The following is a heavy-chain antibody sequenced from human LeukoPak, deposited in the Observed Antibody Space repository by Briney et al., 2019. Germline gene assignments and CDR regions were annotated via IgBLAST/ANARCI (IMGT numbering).Heavy chain of an antibody. D-gene: IGHD2-2*01. CDR2: MYTSGSA. CDR1: GGSISSGY. J-gene: IGHJ6*03. V-gene: IGHV4-59*10. CDR3: ARGPRYCSSTSCHSYFYYMDV. Sequence: SETLSLTCAVSGGSISSGYWCWIRLPAAPGLGRVGRMYTSGSANSNPSLKRRVTVSVDTAKTKFSLNLSSVTAADTAVYYWARGPRYCSSTSCHSYFYYMDVWGKGTTVTVSS.